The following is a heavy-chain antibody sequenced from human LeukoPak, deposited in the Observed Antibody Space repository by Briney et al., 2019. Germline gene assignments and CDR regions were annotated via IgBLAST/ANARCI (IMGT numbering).Heavy chain of an antibody. Sequence: GGSLRLSCAASGFTFSDYYTSWIRQAPGKGLEWVSYISSSGSTIYYADSVKGRFTISRDNAKNSLYLQMNSLRAEDTAVYYCAEGAAADPIDYWGQGTLVTVSS. V-gene: IGHV3-11*04. CDR2: ISSSGSTI. D-gene: IGHD6-13*01. CDR3: AEGAAADPIDY. CDR1: GFTFSDYY. J-gene: IGHJ4*02.